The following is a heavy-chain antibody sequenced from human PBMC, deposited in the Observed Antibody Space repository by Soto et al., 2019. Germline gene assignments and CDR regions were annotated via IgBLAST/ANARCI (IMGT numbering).Heavy chain of an antibody. Sequence: QVQLVQSGAEVKKPGASVKVSCKASGYTFTSYYMHWVRQAPGQGLEWMGIINPSGGSSSYAQKFQGRVTMTRDTSTSTVYMELSSLRSEDTAVYYCARAIGSREVWFDPWGQGTLVTVSS. V-gene: IGHV1-46*01. J-gene: IGHJ5*02. CDR3: ARAIGSREVWFDP. CDR1: GYTFTSYY. D-gene: IGHD1-26*01. CDR2: INPSGGSS.